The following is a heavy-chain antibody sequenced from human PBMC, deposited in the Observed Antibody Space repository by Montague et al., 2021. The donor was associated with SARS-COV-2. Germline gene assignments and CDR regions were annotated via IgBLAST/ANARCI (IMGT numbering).Heavy chain of an antibody. V-gene: IGHV4-39*01. CDR1: GGSISSSSYY. CDR2: IYYSGST. CDR3: ARHITGSGNAFDI. D-gene: IGHD3-10*01. J-gene: IGHJ3*02. Sequence: SETLSTCTVSGGSISSSSYYWGWIRQPPGKGLEWIGSIYYSGSTYYNPSLKSRVTISVDTSKNQFSLKLSSVTAADTAVYYCARHITGSGNAFDIWGQGTMVTVSS.